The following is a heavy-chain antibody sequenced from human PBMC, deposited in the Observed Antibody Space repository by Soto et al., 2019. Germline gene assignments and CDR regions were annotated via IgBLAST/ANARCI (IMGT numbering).Heavy chain of an antibody. CDR3: ARGEQYSRRIFGS. D-gene: IGHD1-26*01. CDR2: TYYRSKWYS. J-gene: IGHJ1*01. V-gene: IGHV6-1*01. Sequence: SQTLSLTCVISGDSVSSNSAAWNWIRQSPSRGLEWLGRTYYRSKWYSDYAASVESRITVNPDTSKNHFSLQLNSVTPEDTAVYYWARGEQYSRRIFGSWGRGTRGTASS. CDR1: GDSVSSNSAA.